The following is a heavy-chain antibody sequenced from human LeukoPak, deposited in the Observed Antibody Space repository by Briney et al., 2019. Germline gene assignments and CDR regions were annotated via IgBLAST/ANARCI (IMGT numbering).Heavy chain of an antibody. CDR1: GFTLSTYS. CDR2: ITSSSSY. J-gene: IGHJ6*04. Sequence: GGSLRLSCAASGFTLSTYSMNWVRQAPGKGLEWVSSITSSSSYYADSVKGRFTISRDNAKNSLFLQMNSLRAEDTAVYFCARDPDPHDYGDYEEGFWYYYAMDVWGKGATVTVSS. D-gene: IGHD4-17*01. CDR3: ARDPDPHDYGDYEEGFWYYYAMDV. V-gene: IGHV3-21*01.